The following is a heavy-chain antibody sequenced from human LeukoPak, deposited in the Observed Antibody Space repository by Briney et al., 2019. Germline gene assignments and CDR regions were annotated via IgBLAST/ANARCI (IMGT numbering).Heavy chain of an antibody. Sequence: GGSLRLSCAASGFTSSDYTMNWVRQAPGKGLEWVSGISVSDDSTYYADSVKGRFTIPRDNSNNMLYLQMNSLRAEDTAVYYCAKDRYCSSTNCPYDYWGQGTLVTVSS. CDR3: AKDRYCSSTNCPYDY. CDR1: GFTSSDYT. D-gene: IGHD2-2*01. CDR2: ISVSDDST. V-gene: IGHV3-23*01. J-gene: IGHJ4*02.